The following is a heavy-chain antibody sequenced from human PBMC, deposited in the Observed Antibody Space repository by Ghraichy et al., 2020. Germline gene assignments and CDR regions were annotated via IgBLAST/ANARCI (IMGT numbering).Heavy chain of an antibody. CDR3: VAATPSSDH. D-gene: IGHD6-25*01. V-gene: IGHV3-74*01. Sequence: GGSLRLSCEASGFSLNTHWMHWVRQAPGKGPMWVSRVNTDGSNTAYADSVRGRFTISRDKARNTMWRQMNSLRVDDTAVYYCVAATPSSDHWGQGTLVTVSS. J-gene: IGHJ4*02. CDR2: VNTDGSNT. CDR1: GFSLNTHW.